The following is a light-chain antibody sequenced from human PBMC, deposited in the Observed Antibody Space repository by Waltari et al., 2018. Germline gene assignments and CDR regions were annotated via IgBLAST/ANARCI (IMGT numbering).Light chain of an antibody. CDR2: DVS. CDR3: SVKRGSNTVV. V-gene: IGLV2-14*03. Sequence: QSALTQPASVSGSPGQSITISCTGASSDYYNYVCWYQHHPGKPPKLMIYDVSNRPSGVSNRVSGSKSGSTASLTISGLQAEDEADYYCSVKRGSNTVVFGGGTKLTVL. J-gene: IGLJ2*01. CDR1: SSDYYNY.